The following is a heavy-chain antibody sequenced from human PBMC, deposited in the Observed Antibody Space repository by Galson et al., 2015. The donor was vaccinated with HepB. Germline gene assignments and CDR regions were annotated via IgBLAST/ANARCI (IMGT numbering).Heavy chain of an antibody. CDR2: IIPIFGTA. D-gene: IGHD2-8*02. Sequence: SVKVSCKASGGTFSSYAISWVRQAPGQGLEWMGGIIPIFGTANYAQKFQGRVTIAADESTSTAYMELSSLRSEDTAVYYCASHCTGGVCYGEGHYYYYMDVWGKGTTVTVSS. V-gene: IGHV1-69*13. CDR3: ASHCTGGVCYGEGHYYYYMDV. CDR1: GGTFSSYA. J-gene: IGHJ6*03.